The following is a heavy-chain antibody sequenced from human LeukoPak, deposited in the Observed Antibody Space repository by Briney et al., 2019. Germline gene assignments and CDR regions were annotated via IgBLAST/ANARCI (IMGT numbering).Heavy chain of an antibody. CDR2: ISAYNGNT. V-gene: IGHV1-18*01. CDR3: ARDRAVGAKDY. D-gene: IGHD1-26*01. CDR1: GYTFTSYG. Sequence: ASVKVSCKASGYTFTSYGISWVRQAPGQGLEWMGWISAYNGNTNYAQKLQGRVTMTRDMSTSTVYMELSSLRSEDTAVYYCARDRAVGAKDYWGQGTLVTVSS. J-gene: IGHJ4*02.